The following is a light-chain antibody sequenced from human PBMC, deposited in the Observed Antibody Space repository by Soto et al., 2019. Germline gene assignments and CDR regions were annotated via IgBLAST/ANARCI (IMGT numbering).Light chain of an antibody. CDR3: QPHTRYPFT. Sequence: DIQMTQPPYTLSASVGDRVTITCRASQSISSWLAWYQQRPGNAPKLLIYDASILESGVPSRFSGSGSGTEFTPTIRSLQSDDFLVHYRQPHTRYPFT. V-gene: IGKV1-5*01. CDR2: DAS. CDR1: QSISSW. J-gene: IGKJ4*02.